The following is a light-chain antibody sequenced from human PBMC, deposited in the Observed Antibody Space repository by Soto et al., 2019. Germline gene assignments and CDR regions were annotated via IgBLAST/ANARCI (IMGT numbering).Light chain of an antibody. CDR1: QSVSSR. Sequence: EIVMTQSPATLSVSPGERVTLSCRASQSVSSRLAWYQQKPGQAPRLLIYGASTRATGIPARFSGSGSGTEFTLSIRSLQSEDFAVYYCQQSNDWRSITFGQGTRLEIK. CDR2: GAS. J-gene: IGKJ5*01. V-gene: IGKV3-15*01. CDR3: QQSNDWRSIT.